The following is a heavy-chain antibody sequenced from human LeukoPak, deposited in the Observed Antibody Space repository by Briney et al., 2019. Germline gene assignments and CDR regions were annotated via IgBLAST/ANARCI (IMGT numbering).Heavy chain of an antibody. CDR1: GFTFSSYS. J-gene: IGHJ3*02. V-gene: IGHV3-48*01. D-gene: IGHD3-10*01. CDR3: ARGLTYYYGSGSQRAPSDAFDI. Sequence: GGSLRLSCAASGFTFSSYSMNWVRQAPGKGLEWVSYISSSSSTIYYADSVKGRFTISRDNAKNSLYLQMNSPRAEDTAVYYCARGLTYYYGSGSQRAPSDAFDIWGQGTMVTVSS. CDR2: ISSSSSTI.